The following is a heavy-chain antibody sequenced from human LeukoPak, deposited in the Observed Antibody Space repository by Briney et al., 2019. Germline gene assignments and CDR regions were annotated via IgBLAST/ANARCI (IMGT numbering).Heavy chain of an antibody. CDR1: GFTFDDYG. Sequence: SGGSLRLSCAASGFTFDDYGISWVRQAPGKWLEWVSGINWNGGSTGYADSVKGRFTISRDNAKNSLYLQMNSLRAEDTALYYCARGGRYYDILTGYYSYYYYYYMDVWGKGTTVTVSS. CDR2: INWNGGST. J-gene: IGHJ6*03. D-gene: IGHD3-9*01. V-gene: IGHV3-20*04. CDR3: ARGGRYYDILTGYYSYYYYYYMDV.